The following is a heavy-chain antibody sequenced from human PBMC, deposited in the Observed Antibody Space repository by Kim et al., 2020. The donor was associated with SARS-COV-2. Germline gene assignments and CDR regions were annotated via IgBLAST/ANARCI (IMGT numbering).Heavy chain of an antibody. D-gene: IGHD2-15*01. CDR3: TIGYCSGGTCYPRFDP. J-gene: IGHJ5*02. Sequence: GGSLRLSCAASGFTFSGSALHWVRQASGKGLEWVGRIKHKGNTYATGYVASVKGRFTISRDDSKNTAYLQMNSLKSEDTAVYFCTIGYCSGGTCYPRFDPWGQGTLVSVSS. CDR1: GFTFSGSA. CDR2: IKHKGNTYAT. V-gene: IGHV3-73*01.